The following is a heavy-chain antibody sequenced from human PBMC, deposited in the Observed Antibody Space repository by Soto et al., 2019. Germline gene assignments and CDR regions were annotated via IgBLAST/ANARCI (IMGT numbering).Heavy chain of an antibody. CDR2: INGYNGNT. CDR1: GYTFTSYG. CDR3: ARGSSPVDFDY. V-gene: IGHV1-18*01. J-gene: IGHJ4*02. Sequence: QVQLVQSGAEVKKPGASVKVCCKASGYTFTSYGINWVRQAPGQGLEWMGWINGYNGNTNYAQRLQGRVTMTTDTSTSTAYMELRSLRSDDTAVYFCARGSSPVDFDYWGQGTLVTVSS. D-gene: IGHD6-13*01.